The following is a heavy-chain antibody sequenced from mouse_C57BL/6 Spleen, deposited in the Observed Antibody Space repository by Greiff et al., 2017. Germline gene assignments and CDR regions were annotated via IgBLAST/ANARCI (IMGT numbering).Heavy chain of an antibody. CDR1: GYTFTDYE. D-gene: IGHD1-1*01. CDR3: SYHYKDYLDY. J-gene: IGHJ2*01. Sequence: QVQLQQSGAELVRPGASVTLSCKASGYTFTDYEMHWVKQTPVHGLEWIGAIDPETGGTDYNQKFKGKAILTADKSSSTAYMELRSLTSEDSAVYYCSYHYKDYLDYWGQGTTLTVSS. V-gene: IGHV1-15*01. CDR2: IDPETGGT.